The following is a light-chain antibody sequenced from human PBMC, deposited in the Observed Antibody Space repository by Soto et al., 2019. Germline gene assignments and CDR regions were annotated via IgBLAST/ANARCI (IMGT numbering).Light chain of an antibody. J-gene: IGKJ1*01. CDR3: QQYKNYSWT. CDR1: QTIDSS. V-gene: IGKV1-5*03. Sequence: ASVGDRVTITCRTSQTIDSSLAWYQQKPGKAPQVLIYKASSLESGVPSRFSGSESGTEFTLTISSLQPDDFATYYCQQYKNYSWTFGQGTKVDIK. CDR2: KAS.